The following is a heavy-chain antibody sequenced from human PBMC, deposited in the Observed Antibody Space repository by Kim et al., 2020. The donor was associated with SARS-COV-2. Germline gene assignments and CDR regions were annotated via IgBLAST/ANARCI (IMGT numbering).Heavy chain of an antibody. V-gene: IGHV3-23*01. CDR1: GFTFSSYA. J-gene: IGHJ4*02. D-gene: IGHD3-3*01. Sequence: GGSLRLSCAASGFTFSSYAMSWVRQAPGKGLEWVSAISGSGGSTYYADSVKGRFTISRDNSKNTLYLQMNSLRAEDTAVYYCAKDLAHYDFWSGYSLLGYWGQGTLVTVSS. CDR3: AKDLAHYDFWSGYSLLGY. CDR2: ISGSGGST.